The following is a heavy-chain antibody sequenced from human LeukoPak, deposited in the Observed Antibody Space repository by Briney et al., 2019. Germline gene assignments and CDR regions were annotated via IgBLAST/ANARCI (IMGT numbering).Heavy chain of an antibody. Sequence: PSETPSLTCAVSGGSISSGGYSWSWIRQPPGKGLEWIGYIYYTGTTYYNPSLKSRVTISVDTSKNQFSLKLNSVTAADTAVYYCARDGRYYYAFDIWGQGTMVTVSS. V-gene: IGHV4-30-4*07. J-gene: IGHJ3*02. CDR2: IYYTGTT. CDR3: ARDGRYYYAFDI. CDR1: GGSISSGGYS. D-gene: IGHD1-26*01.